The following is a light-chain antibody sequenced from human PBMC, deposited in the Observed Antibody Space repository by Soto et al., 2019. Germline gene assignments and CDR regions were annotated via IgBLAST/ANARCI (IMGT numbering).Light chain of an antibody. V-gene: IGKV3-11*01. Sequence: EIVLTQSPATLSLSPGERATLSCRASQSVSSFLAWYQQKAGQAPRLLIYDASNRASGIPDRFSGAGSGTDFTLTISSLEPDDFAVYYCQQRSNWPPITFGQGTRLDIK. CDR1: QSVSSF. CDR3: QQRSNWPPIT. J-gene: IGKJ5*01. CDR2: DAS.